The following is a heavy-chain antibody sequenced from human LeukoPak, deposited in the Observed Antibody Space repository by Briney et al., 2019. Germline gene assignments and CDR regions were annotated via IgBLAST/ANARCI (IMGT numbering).Heavy chain of an antibody. Sequence: PGRSLRLSCAASGFTFSSYSMNWVRQAPGKGLDWVASISSTTSYIYYGDSVKGRFTISRDNAKNSLYLQMNSLRAEDTAVYYCARDIRGKDFWSGYYGLDVWGKGTTVAVSS. CDR1: GFTFSSYS. CDR3: ARDIRGKDFWSGYYGLDV. V-gene: IGHV3-21*01. D-gene: IGHD3-3*01. CDR2: ISSTTSYI. J-gene: IGHJ6*04.